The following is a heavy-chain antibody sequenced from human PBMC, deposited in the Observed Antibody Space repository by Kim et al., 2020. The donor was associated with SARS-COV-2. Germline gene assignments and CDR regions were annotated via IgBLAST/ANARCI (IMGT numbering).Heavy chain of an antibody. CDR3: ARDPPTNDINTVSGWFDP. CDR1: GFTFSSYA. J-gene: IGHJ5*02. V-gene: IGHV3-30-3*01. CDR2: ISYDGGNK. Sequence: GGSLRLSCAASGFTFSSYAMHWVRQAPGKGLEWVAVISYDGGNKYYADSVKGRFTISRDNSKNTLYLQMNSLRAEDTAVYYCARDPPTNDINTVSGWFDPWGQGTLVTVSS. D-gene: IGHD4-17*01.